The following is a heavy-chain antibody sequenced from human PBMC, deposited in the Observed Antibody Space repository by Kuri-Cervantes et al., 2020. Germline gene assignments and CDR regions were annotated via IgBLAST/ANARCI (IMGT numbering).Heavy chain of an antibody. V-gene: IGHV4-59*01. Sequence: SETLSLTCAVYGGSFSGYYWNWIRQPPGKGLEWIGYIYYSGSTNYNPSLKSRVTISVDTSKNQFSLKLSSVTAADTAVYYCARDHWGFGTYWYFDLWGRGTLVTVSS. D-gene: IGHD7-27*01. CDR3: ARDHWGFGTYWYFDL. CDR2: IYYSGST. J-gene: IGHJ2*01. CDR1: GGSFSGYY.